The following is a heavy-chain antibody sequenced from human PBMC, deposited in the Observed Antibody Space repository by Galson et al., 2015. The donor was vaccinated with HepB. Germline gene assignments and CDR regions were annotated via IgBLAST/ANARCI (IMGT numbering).Heavy chain of an antibody. CDR3: ARDTRPFDY. D-gene: IGHD1-1*01. Sequence: SLRLSCAASGFTFSSYWMSWVRQAPGKGLEWVANIKQDGSEKYYVDSVKGRFTISRDNAKSSLYLQMNSLRAEDTAVYYYARDTRPFDYWGQGTWSPSPQ. CDR1: GFTFSSYW. V-gene: IGHV3-7*03. J-gene: IGHJ4*02. CDR2: IKQDGSEK.